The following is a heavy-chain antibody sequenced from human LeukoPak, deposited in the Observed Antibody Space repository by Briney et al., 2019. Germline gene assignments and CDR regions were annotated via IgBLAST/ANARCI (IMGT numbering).Heavy chain of an antibody. V-gene: IGHV3-43*02. CDR3: ARVGALSSGYYDAFDI. J-gene: IGHJ3*02. D-gene: IGHD3-22*01. Sequence: QPGGSLRLSCAASGFTFDDYAMHWVRQAPGKGLEWVSLISGDGGTTYYADSVKGRFTISRDNSKNSLYLQMNSLRAEDTAVYYCARVGALSSGYYDAFDIWGQGTMVTVSS. CDR1: GFTFDDYA. CDR2: ISGDGGTT.